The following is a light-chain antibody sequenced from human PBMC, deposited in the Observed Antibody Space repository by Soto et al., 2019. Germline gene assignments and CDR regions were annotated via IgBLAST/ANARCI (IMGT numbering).Light chain of an antibody. Sequence: DIQMTQSPSTLSGSVGDRVTITCRASQTIRSWLAWYQQKPGKAPKLLIYKPSTLKSGVPSRFSGSGSGTEFTLTISSLQPDDFATYYCQHDNSYSEAFGQGTNVELK. CDR1: QTIRSW. CDR3: QHDNSYSEA. CDR2: KPS. V-gene: IGKV1-5*03. J-gene: IGKJ1*01.